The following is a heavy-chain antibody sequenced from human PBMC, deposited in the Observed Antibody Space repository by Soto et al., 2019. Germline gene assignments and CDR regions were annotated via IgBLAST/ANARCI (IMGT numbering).Heavy chain of an antibody. CDR2: IYYSGST. CDR3: ATARVEMAFDY. Sequence: SETLSLTCTVSGGSISSYYWSWIRQPPGKGLEWIGYIYYSGSTNYNPSFKSRVTISVDTSKNQFSLKLSSVTAADTAVYYCATARVEMAFDYWGQGTLVTVSS. V-gene: IGHV4-59*01. CDR1: GGSISSYY. J-gene: IGHJ4*02.